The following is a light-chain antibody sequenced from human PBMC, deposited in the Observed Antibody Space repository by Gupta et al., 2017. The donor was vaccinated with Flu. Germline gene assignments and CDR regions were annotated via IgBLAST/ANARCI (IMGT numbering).Light chain of an antibody. Sequence: SALTQPRSVPGSPGPSVTISCTGTRSDVGGYNYLCWYQQHPGKAHRLIIYDVRRRPAGVPNRFSGSKSGSTASLTISGLQAEDEADYYCCSYAGSYTLMFGGGTKLTVL. CDR1: RSDVGGYNY. V-gene: IGLV2-11*01. J-gene: IGLJ3*02. CDR2: DVR. CDR3: CSYAGSYTLM.